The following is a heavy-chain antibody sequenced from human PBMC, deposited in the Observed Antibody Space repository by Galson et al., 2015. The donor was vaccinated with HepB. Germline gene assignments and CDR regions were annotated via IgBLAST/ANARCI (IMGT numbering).Heavy chain of an antibody. CDR1: GYTLTELS. Sequence: SVKVSCKVSGYTLTELSMHWVRQAPGKGLEWMGGFDPEDGETIYAQKFQGRVTMTEDTSTDTAYMELSSLRSEDTAVYYCATAQSGPERLHYFDDWGQGTLVTVSS. CDR2: FDPEDGET. D-gene: IGHD3-3*01. V-gene: IGHV1-24*01. J-gene: IGHJ4*02. CDR3: ATAQSGPERLHYFDD.